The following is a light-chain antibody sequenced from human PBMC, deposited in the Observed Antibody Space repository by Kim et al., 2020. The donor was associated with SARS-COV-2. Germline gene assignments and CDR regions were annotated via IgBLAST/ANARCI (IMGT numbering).Light chain of an antibody. V-gene: IGLV1-47*01. J-gene: IGLJ2*01. Sequence: QSVLTQPPSAYGTPGQRVTISCSGSSSNIGSNFVYWYQQLPGTAPKLLIYRNNQRPSGVPDRFSGSKSGTSASLAISGLRSEDEADYYCAAWDDSLSGSVFGGGTKLTVL. CDR3: AAWDDSLSGSV. CDR2: RNN. CDR1: SSNIGSNF.